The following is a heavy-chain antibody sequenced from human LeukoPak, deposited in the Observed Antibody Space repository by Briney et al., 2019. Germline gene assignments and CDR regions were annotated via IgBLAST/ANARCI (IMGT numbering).Heavy chain of an antibody. CDR3: GRDPNGDYVGAFEF. J-gene: IGHJ3*01. D-gene: IGHD4-17*01. CDR1: EFPFSAYA. CDR2: IGGSGSNT. Sequence: GGSLRLSCVASEFPFSAYAMTWVRLTPGKGLEWVSSIGGSGSNTNYADSVRGRFTISRVNSKNTLYLQMNSLRAEDTAVYYCGRDPNGDYVGAFEFWGQGTLVSVSS. V-gene: IGHV3-23*01.